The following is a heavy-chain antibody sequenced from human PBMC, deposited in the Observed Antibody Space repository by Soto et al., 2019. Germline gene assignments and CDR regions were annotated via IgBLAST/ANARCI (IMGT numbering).Heavy chain of an antibody. CDR2: INPNSGGT. V-gene: IGHV1-2*02. CDR3: ARDRAFPGIAAAAGTFSDY. D-gene: IGHD6-13*01. CDR1: GYTFTGYY. Sequence: ASVKVSCKASGYTFTGYYMHWVRQAPGQGLEWMGWINPNSGGTNYAQKFQGRVTMTRDTSISTAYMDLSRLRSDDTAVYYCARDRAFPGIAAAAGTFSDYWGQGTLVTVSS. J-gene: IGHJ4*02.